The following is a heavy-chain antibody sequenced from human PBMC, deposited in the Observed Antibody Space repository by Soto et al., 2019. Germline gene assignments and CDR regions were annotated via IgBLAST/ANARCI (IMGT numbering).Heavy chain of an antibody. CDR1: GFTVAESA. CDR2: ISWNSRSI. Sequence: PGGSLRLPCAASGFTVAESAMHWVRQAPGKGLEWVSGISWNSRSIDYADSVKGRFTISRDNAKNSLFLQMNSLRPEDTALYYCTKGYYGSGSSYFDYWGRGALVTVPQ. J-gene: IGHJ4*02. CDR3: TKGYYGSGSSYFDY. V-gene: IGHV3-9*01. D-gene: IGHD3-10*01.